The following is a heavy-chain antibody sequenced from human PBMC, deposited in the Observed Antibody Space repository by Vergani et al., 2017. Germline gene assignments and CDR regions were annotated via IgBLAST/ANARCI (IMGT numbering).Heavy chain of an antibody. J-gene: IGHJ4*02. V-gene: IGHV3-30*02. CDR2: IRYDGSNK. D-gene: IGHD4-23*01. Sequence: QVQLVESGGGLVQPGGSLRLSCAASGFTFSSYGMPWVRQAPGKGLEWVAFIRYDGSNKHYADSVKGRFTISRDNSKNTLYLQMNSLRAEDTAMYYCTKDPHLYYGGIFDYWGQGTLVTVSS. CDR3: TKDPHLYYGGIFDY. CDR1: GFTFSSYG.